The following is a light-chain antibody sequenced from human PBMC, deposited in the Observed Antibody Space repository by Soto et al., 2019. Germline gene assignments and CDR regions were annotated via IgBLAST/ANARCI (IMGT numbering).Light chain of an antibody. CDR3: QQYGSSSYT. V-gene: IGKV3-20*01. J-gene: IGKJ2*01. Sequence: EIVLTQSPGTLSLSPGEGATLSCRASQSVASSYLAWYQQKPGQAPRLIIYGASNRATGTPDRFSGGGSVTDFTLTISRLEPEDFAVYYCQQYGSSSYTFGQGTKLEIK. CDR2: GAS. CDR1: QSVASSY.